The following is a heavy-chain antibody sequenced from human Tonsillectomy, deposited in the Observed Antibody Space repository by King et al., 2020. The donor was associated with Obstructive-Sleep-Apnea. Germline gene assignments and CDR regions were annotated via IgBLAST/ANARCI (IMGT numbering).Heavy chain of an antibody. CDR3: ARDYYYDSSGYYVDY. V-gene: IGHV4-38-2*02. CDR1: GYSISSGYY. D-gene: IGHD3-22*01. Sequence: VQLQESGPGLVKPSETLSLTCTVSGYSISSGYYWGWIRQPPGKGLEWIGSIYHSGSTYYNPSLKSRVTISVDTSKNQFSLKLSSVTAADTAVYYCARDYYYDSSGYYVDYLGQGTLVTVSS. J-gene: IGHJ4*02. CDR2: IYHSGST.